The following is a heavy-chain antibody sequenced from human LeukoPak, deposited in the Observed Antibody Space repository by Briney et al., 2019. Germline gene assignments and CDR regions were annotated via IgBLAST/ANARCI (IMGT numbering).Heavy chain of an antibody. Sequence: SETLSLTCTVSGGSIRRADYYWGWIRQSPGKGLEWIGSIYHSGSTYYNPTLLSRVTKSVDTSENQFSLNLSSVTAADTAVYFCARGTSNCRDHYFDSWGQGTQVTVSS. CDR3: ARGTSNCRDHYFDS. J-gene: IGHJ4*02. V-gene: IGHV4-39*07. CDR1: GGSIRRADYY. D-gene: IGHD1-7*01. CDR2: IYHSGST.